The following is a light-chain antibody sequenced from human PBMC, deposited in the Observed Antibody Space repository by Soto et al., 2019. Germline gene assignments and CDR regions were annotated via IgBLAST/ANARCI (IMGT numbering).Light chain of an antibody. CDR2: AAS. CDR1: QGISNY. V-gene: IGKV1-27*01. Sequence: DIQMTQSPSSLSASVGDRVTITCRASQGISNYLAWYQQIPGKVPKLLISAASTLQTGVPSRFSGSGSGTYFTLTISSLQPEDVATYYCQKYTTFPAFGEGTKVAIK. J-gene: IGKJ4*01. CDR3: QKYTTFPA.